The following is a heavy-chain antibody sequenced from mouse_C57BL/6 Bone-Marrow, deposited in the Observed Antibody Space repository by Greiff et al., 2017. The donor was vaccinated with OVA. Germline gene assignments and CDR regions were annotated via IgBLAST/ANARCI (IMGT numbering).Heavy chain of an antibody. CDR2: ISNGGGST. D-gene: IGHD1-2*01. Sequence: EVQRVESGGGLVQPGGSLKLSCAASGFTFSDYYMYWVRQTPEKRLEWVAYISNGGGSTYYPDTVKGRFTISRDNAKNTLYLQMSRLKSEDTAMYYCARHVGYYGPFAYWGQGTLVTVSA. V-gene: IGHV5-12*01. CDR1: GFTFSDYY. J-gene: IGHJ3*01. CDR3: ARHVGYYGPFAY.